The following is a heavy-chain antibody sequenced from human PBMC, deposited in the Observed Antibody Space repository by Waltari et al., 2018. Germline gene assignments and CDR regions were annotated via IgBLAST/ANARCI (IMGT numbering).Heavy chain of an antibody. Sequence: EVPLVESGGGLVQPGGSLRLSCAASGFTFSSYAMPWVRQAPGKGLEWVSYISSSGSTIYYADSVKGRFTISRDNAKNSLYLQMNSLRAEDTAVYYCARVRWFGELFGYYYYMDVWGKGTTVTVSS. D-gene: IGHD3-10*01. CDR1: GFTFSSYA. CDR3: ARVRWFGELFGYYYYMDV. CDR2: ISSSGSTI. J-gene: IGHJ6*03. V-gene: IGHV3-48*03.